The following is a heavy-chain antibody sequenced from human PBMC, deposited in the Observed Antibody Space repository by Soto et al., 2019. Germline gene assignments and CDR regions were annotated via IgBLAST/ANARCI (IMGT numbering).Heavy chain of an antibody. CDR3: AREQGYCSGGSCYSMYYYYGMDV. D-gene: IGHD2-15*01. CDR2: IYYSGST. CDR1: GGSIRSGDYY. J-gene: IGHJ6*02. Sequence: SETLSLTCTVSGGSIRSGDYYWSWIRQPPGKGLGWIGYIYYSGSTYYNPSLKSRVTISVDTSKNQFSLKLSSVTAADTAVYYCAREQGYCSGGSCYSMYYYYGMDVWGQGTTVTVSS. V-gene: IGHV4-30-4*01.